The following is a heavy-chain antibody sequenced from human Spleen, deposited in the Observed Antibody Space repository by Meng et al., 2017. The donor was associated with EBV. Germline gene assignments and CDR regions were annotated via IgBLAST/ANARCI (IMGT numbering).Heavy chain of an antibody. CDR1: GGSITSSGYS. CDR2: MYQSGST. J-gene: IGHJ4*02. V-gene: IGHV4-30-2*01. Sequence: LQLQASVSGLLQPSQTRSLTCAVSGGSITSSGYSLTWIWEPPGKGLEWIGYMYQSGSTYYSPSLKSRATISVDRSKNHLSLKLSSVTAADTAFYYCATIIVPATTMNYWGPGTLVTVSS. CDR3: ATIIVPATTMNY. D-gene: IGHD1-26*01.